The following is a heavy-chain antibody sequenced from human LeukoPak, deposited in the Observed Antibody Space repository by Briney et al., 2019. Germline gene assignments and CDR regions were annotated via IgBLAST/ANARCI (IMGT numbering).Heavy chain of an antibody. CDR1: GFTFSSYW. CDR2: INSDGSSA. V-gene: IGHV3-74*01. D-gene: IGHD2-2*01. Sequence: QPGGSLRLSCAASGFTFSSYWKHWVRQAPGKGLVWVSRINSDGSSASYAESVKGRFTISRDNAKNTLYLQMNSLRAEDTAVYHCARERVTRGDCSSTSCYAYYFDYWGQGALVTVSS. J-gene: IGHJ4*02. CDR3: ARERVTRGDCSSTSCYAYYFDY.